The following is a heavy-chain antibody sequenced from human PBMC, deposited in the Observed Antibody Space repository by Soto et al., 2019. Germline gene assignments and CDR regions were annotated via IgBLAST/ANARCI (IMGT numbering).Heavy chain of an antibody. J-gene: IGHJ6*02. V-gene: IGHV1-46*01. CDR2: INPSGGST. CDR3: ARGQVYWSIAVAGPYYYGMDV. CDR1: GYTFTSCY. D-gene: IGHD6-19*01. Sequence: ASVKVSCKASGYTFTSCYMHCVRQAPGQGLEWMGIINPSGGSTSYAQKFQGRVTMTRDTSTSTVYMELSSLRSEDTAVYYCARGQVYWSIAVAGPYYYGMDVWGQGTTVTVSS.